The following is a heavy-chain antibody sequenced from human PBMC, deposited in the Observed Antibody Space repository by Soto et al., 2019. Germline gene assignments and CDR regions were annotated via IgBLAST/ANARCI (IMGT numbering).Heavy chain of an antibody. Sequence: GESLKISCQGSGYRFSDYWIHWVRQVPGKGLEWMGKIDPSDSFTTYSPSFQGRVTISIDKSISTAYLQWSSLKASDTAMYYCARGDRYNWNYRSTYYYYGMDVWGQGTTVTVSS. J-gene: IGHJ6*02. CDR1: GYRFSDYW. D-gene: IGHD1-7*01. V-gene: IGHV5-10-1*04. CDR3: ARGDRYNWNYRSTYYYYGMDV. CDR2: IDPSDSFT.